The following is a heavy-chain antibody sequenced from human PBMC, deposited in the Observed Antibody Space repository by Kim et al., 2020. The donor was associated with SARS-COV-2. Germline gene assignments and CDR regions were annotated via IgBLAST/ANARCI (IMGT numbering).Heavy chain of an antibody. CDR1: GFTLSDYY. D-gene: IGHD3-22*01. Sequence: GGSLRLSCVAAGFTLSDYYMSWIRQATGKGLEWVSYISRSESRYYADSVKGRVTISRENAKNSLYLEMNNLGADDTAVYYCARGKDESVVSGFPLFEHWG. V-gene: IGHV3-11*04. CDR3: ARGKDESVVSGFPLFEH. CDR2: ISRSESR. J-gene: IGHJ1*01.